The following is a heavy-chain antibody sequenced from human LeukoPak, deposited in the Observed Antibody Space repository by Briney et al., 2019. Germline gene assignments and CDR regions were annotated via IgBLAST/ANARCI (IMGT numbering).Heavy chain of an antibody. J-gene: IGHJ4*02. CDR1: GGSFSGYY. CDR2: INHSGST. D-gene: IGHD3-22*01. CDR3: ASYDSSGYYYFDY. V-gene: IGHV4-34*01. Sequence: SETLSLTCAVSGGSFSGYYWSWIRQPPGKGLEWIGEINHSGSTNYNPSLKSRVTISVDTSKNQFSLKRSSVTAADTAVYYCASYDSSGYYYFDYWGQGTLVTVSS.